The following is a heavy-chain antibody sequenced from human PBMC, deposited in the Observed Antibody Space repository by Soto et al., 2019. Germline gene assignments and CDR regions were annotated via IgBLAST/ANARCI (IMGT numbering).Heavy chain of an antibody. J-gene: IGHJ6*01. Sequence: GGSLRLSCAASGFTFSNAWMSCVRQAPGKGLEWFVRIKSKTDGGTTDYAAPVKGRFTISRDDSKNTLYLQMNSLKTEDTAVYYCTTDQYRSGWSYYYGMDVWGQGTTVNVSS. V-gene: IGHV3-15*01. CDR2: IKSKTDGGTT. CDR1: GFTFSNAW. CDR3: TTDQYRSGWSYYYGMDV. D-gene: IGHD6-19*01.